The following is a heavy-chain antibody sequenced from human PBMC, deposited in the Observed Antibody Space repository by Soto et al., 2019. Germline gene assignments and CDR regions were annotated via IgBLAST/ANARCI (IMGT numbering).Heavy chain of an antibody. D-gene: IGHD3-3*01. J-gene: IGHJ5*02. CDR3: AREAYYDFWSGYYSGLSP. Sequence: PSETLSLTCTVCGGSISSYYCSWIRQPPWKGLEWIGYIYYSGSTNYNPSLKSRVTISVDTSKNQFSLKLSSVTAADTAVYYCAREAYYDFWSGYYSGLSPWGQRTLVAVSS. V-gene: IGHV4-59*01. CDR1: GGSISSYY. CDR2: IYYSGST.